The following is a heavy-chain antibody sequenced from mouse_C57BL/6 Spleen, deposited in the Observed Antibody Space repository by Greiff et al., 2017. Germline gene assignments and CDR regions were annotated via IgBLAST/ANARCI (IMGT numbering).Heavy chain of an antibody. J-gene: IGHJ2*01. D-gene: IGHD3-2*02. Sequence: EVQLQQSGPGLVKPSQSLSFTCSVTGYSITSGYYWNWIRQFPGNKLEWMGYISYDGSNNYNPSLKNRISITRDTSKNQFFLKLNSVTTEDTATYYCAREGAQAHYFDYWGQGTTLTVSS. CDR2: ISYDGSN. CDR1: GYSITSGYY. V-gene: IGHV3-6*01. CDR3: AREGAQAHYFDY.